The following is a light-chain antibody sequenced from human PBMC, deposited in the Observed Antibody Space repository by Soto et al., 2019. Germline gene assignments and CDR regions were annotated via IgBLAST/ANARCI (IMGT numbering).Light chain of an antibody. J-gene: IGLJ2*01. CDR1: SSNIGSNT. Sequence: QSVLTQPPSASGTPGQRVTISCSGSSSNIGSNTVNWYQQLPGTAPKLLFYSNNQRPSGVPDRISGSKSGTSASLAISGLQSEDEADYYCAAWDDSLNVVVFGGGTKLTVL. V-gene: IGLV1-44*01. CDR3: AAWDDSLNVVV. CDR2: SNN.